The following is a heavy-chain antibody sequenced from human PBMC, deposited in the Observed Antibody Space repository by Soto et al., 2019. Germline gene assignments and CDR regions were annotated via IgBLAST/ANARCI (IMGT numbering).Heavy chain of an antibody. V-gene: IGHV4-61*01. Sequence: SETLSLTCTVSGGSVSSGSYYWSWIRQPPGKGLEWIGYIYYSGSTNYNPSLKSRVTISVDTSKNQFSLKLSSVTAADTAVYYCARGDYYYGMDVWGQGTTVTVSS. J-gene: IGHJ6*02. CDR3: ARGDYYYGMDV. CDR1: GGSVSSGSYY. CDR2: IYYSGST.